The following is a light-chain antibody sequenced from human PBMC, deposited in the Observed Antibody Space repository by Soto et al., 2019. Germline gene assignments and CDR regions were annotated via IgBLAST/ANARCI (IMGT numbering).Light chain of an antibody. J-gene: IGKJ4*01. CDR1: KTVYFT. V-gene: IGKV3-11*01. CDR2: DAS. CDR3: QQRTDWRLT. Sequence: EIVLTQSPATLSLSPGERATVSCGASKTVYFTLAWYQQKPGQAPRLLIYDASNRATGIPTRFSGSGSGTDFTLTISSLEPEDFAVYYCQQRTDWRLTFGGGTKVEVK.